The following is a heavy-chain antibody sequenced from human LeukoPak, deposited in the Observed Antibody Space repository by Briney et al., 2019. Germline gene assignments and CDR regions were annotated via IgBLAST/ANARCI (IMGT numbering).Heavy chain of an antibody. V-gene: IGHV4-59*01. CDR2: IYYSGST. D-gene: IGHD1-26*01. J-gene: IGHJ3*02. Sequence: PSETLSLTCTVSGGSISSYYWSWIRQPPGKGLEWIGYIYYSGSTNYNPSLKSRVTISVDTSENQFSLKLSSVTAADTAVYYCARLVGARVGDAFDIWGQGTMVTVSS. CDR1: GGSISSYY. CDR3: ARLVGARVGDAFDI.